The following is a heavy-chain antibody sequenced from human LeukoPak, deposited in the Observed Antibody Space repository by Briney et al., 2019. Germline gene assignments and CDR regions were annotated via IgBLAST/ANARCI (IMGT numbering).Heavy chain of an antibody. V-gene: IGHV3-53*01. Sequence: PGGSLRLSCAASGFTVSSNYMSWVRQAPGKGLERGSVIYSGGSTYYADSVKGRFTISRDNSKNTLYLQMNSLRAEDTAVYYCARDLADYDILTGYQYYYYMDVWGKGTTVTVSS. J-gene: IGHJ6*03. D-gene: IGHD3-9*01. CDR2: IYSGGST. CDR3: ARDLADYDILTGYQYYYYMDV. CDR1: GFTVSSNY.